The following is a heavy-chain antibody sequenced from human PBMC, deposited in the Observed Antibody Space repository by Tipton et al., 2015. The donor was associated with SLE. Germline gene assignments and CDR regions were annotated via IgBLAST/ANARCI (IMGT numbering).Heavy chain of an antibody. CDR2: IKQDGSEK. CDR1: GFTFSSYW. Sequence: GSLRLSCAASGFTFSSYWMSWVRQTPGKGLEWVANIKQDGSEKYYVDSVKGRFTISRDNAKNSLYLQMISLRAEDTAVYYCVKERVVLPLHWHFDIWGRGTLVTVSS. D-gene: IGHD2-2*01. J-gene: IGHJ2*01. V-gene: IGHV3-7*01. CDR3: VKERVVLPLHWHFDI.